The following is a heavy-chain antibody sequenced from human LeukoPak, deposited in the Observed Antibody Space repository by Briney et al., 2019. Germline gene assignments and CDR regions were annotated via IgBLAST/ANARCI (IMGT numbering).Heavy chain of an antibody. CDR1: GGSISNSRYY. J-gene: IGHJ4*02. D-gene: IGHD6-19*01. Sequence: SETLSLTCTVSGGSISNSRYYWGWIRQPPGKGLEWIGSIYYSGSTHYTPSLKSRVTISVDTSKNQFSLKPSSVTAADTAVYYCATNSGGWVFDYWGQGTQVTVSS. CDR2: IYYSGST. V-gene: IGHV4-39*01. CDR3: ATNSGGWVFDY.